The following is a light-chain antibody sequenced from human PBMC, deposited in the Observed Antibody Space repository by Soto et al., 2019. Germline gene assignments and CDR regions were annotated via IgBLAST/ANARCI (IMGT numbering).Light chain of an antibody. CDR1: QDIRSS. J-gene: IGKJ2*01. CDR2: GAS. CDR3: QQYASSPYT. V-gene: IGKV3-20*01. Sequence: EIVMTQSPATLSVSPGERVTLSFRASQDIRSSLAWYQQKPGQAPRLLIYGASIRATGVPDRFSGRESGTDFTLTITTLEPEDSAVYFCQQYASSPYTFGQGTKVDIK.